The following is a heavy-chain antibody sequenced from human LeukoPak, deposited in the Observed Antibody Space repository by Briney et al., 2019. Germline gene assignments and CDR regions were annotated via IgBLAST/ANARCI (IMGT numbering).Heavy chain of an antibody. V-gene: IGHV1-8*01. CDR2: MNPNSGNT. Sequence: ASVKVSCKASGYTFTSSDINWVRQATGQGLEWMGWMNPNSGNTDYAQKFQGGVTMTRNTSISTAYMELSSLRSEDTAVYYCARGQKGNGVSSSWYYFGMDVWDQGTTVTVSS. J-gene: IGHJ6*02. D-gene: IGHD6-13*01. CDR3: ARGQKGNGVSSSWYYFGMDV. CDR1: GYTFTSSD.